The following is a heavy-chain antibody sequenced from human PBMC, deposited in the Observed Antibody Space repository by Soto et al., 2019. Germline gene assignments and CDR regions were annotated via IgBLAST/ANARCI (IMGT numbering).Heavy chain of an antibody. CDR2: IYYSGST. V-gene: IGHV4-30-4*01. J-gene: IGHJ6*02. Sequence: QVQLQESGPGLVKPSQTLSLTCTVSGGSISSGDYYWSWIRQPPGKGLEWIGYIYYSGSTYYNPSLTRRVXXSXDXXTNQFSLKLSSVTAADTAVYYCARAAPLVDNGMDVWGQGTTVTVSS. CDR3: ARAAPLVDNGMDV. CDR1: GGSISSGDYY. D-gene: IGHD5-12*01.